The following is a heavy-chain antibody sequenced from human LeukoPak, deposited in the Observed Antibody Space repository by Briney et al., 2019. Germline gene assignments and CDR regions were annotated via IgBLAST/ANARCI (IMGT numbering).Heavy chain of an antibody. CDR3: ARDLVVVTAISWFDP. Sequence: ASVKVSCKASGYTFIAYYIHWVRQAPGQGLEWMGWINPNSGGTSYAQKFQGRVTMTRDTSISTAYMELSRLRSDDTAVYYCARDLVVVTAISWFDPWGQGTLVTVSS. CDR1: GYTFIAYY. D-gene: IGHD2-21*02. J-gene: IGHJ5*02. V-gene: IGHV1-2*02. CDR2: INPNSGGT.